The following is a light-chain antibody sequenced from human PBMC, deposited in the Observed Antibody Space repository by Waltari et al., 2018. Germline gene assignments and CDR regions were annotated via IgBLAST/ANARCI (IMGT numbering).Light chain of an antibody. CDR2: DAS. J-gene: IGKJ4*01. CDR3: QQRSKWPLT. CDR1: QSVTNY. V-gene: IGKV3-11*01. Sequence: DIVLTQSPATLSSSPGERATLSCRASQSVTNYLAWYQLKPGQAPRLLIHDASNRATGIPARFSGSGSGTDFTLTISNLEPEDSAVYYCQQRSKWPLTFGRGTKVEIK.